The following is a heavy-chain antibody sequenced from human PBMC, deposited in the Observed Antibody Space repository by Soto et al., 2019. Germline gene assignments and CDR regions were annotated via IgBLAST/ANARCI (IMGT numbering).Heavy chain of an antibody. CDR3: ARVLTSSGRSTYLGY. CDR2: ISGDGATT. D-gene: IGHD6-19*01. Sequence: EVQLLESGGVLVQPGGSLRLSCAASGFTFSRYALSWGRPAPGKGLEWVSGISGDGATTYYTDSVKGRFTISRDSSTHTLYLQMNSLRAVDSAVYYCARVLTSSGRSTYLGYWGQGTLVTVSS. CDR1: GFTFSRYA. V-gene: IGHV3-23*01. J-gene: IGHJ4*02.